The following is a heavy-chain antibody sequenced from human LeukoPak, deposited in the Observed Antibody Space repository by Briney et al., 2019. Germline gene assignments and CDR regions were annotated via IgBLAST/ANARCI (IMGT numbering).Heavy chain of an antibody. D-gene: IGHD2-15*01. CDR1: GYTFTSYA. V-gene: IGHV7-4-1*02. CDR2: INTNTGNP. Sequence: ASVKVSCKASGYTFTSYAMNWVRQAPGQGLEWMGWINTNTGNPTYAQGFTGRFVFSLDTSVSTAYLQISSLKAEDTAVYYCARPYCSGDNCHSYFDHWGQGTLVTVSS. J-gene: IGHJ4*02. CDR3: ARPYCSGDNCHSYFDH.